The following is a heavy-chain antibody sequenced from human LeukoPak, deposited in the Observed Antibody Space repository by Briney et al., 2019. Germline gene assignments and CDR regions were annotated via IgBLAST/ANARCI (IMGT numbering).Heavy chain of an antibody. CDR1: GGTFSSYA. CDR3: AREYYYGSGSYYKPHNWFDP. V-gene: IGHV1-69*05. CDR2: IIPIFGTA. J-gene: IGHJ5*02. D-gene: IGHD3-10*01. Sequence: EASVKVSCKASGGTFSSYAISWVRQAPGQGLEWMGGIIPIFGTANYAQKFQGRVTMTRDTSTSTVYMELSSLRSEDTAVYYCAREYYYGSGSYYKPHNWFDPWGQGTLVTVSS.